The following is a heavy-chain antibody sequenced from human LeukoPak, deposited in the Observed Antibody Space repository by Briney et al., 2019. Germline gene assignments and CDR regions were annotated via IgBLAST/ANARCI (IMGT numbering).Heavy chain of an antibody. CDR1: GGSISSYY. D-gene: IGHD3-22*01. J-gene: IGHJ4*02. V-gene: IGHV4-4*07. Sequence: SETLSLTCTVSGGSISSYYWSWIRQPAGKGLEWIGRIYTSGSTNYNPSLKSRVTMSVDTSKNQFSLKLSPVTAADTAVYYCARSTYYYDSSGYYASFDYWGQGTLVTVSS. CDR3: ARSTYYYDSSGYYASFDY. CDR2: IYTSGST.